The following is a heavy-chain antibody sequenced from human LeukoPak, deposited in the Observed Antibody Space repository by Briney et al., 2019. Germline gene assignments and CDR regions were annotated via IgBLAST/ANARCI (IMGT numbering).Heavy chain of an antibody. Sequence: ASVKVSCKASGGTFSSYAISWVRQAPGQGLEWLGWINPNSGDTNYAQKFQGRVTMTRDTSISTAYMELSRLRSDDTALYYCARGLAQYDYVWGSYPPGEGYFDYWGQGTLVTVSS. CDR3: ARGLAQYDYVWGSYPPGEGYFDY. CDR1: GGTFSSYA. CDR2: INPNSGDT. J-gene: IGHJ4*02. D-gene: IGHD3-16*02. V-gene: IGHV1-2*02.